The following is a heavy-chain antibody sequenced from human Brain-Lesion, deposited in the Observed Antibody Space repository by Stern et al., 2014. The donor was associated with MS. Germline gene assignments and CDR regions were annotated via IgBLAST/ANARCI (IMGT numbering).Heavy chain of an antibody. J-gene: IGHJ6*02. Sequence: QVQLVQSGPGLVKPSQTLSLSCTVSGGSISSGGYYWSWIRQPAGKGLEWIGRIFNSGSTSYNPSLQSRGTISIDTPKNQFSLRLNPMTAADTAVYYCARGRVVPGFQYYATDVWGQGTTVIVSS. CDR1: GGSISSGGYY. V-gene: IGHV4-61*02. D-gene: IGHD2-2*01. CDR3: ARGRVVPGFQYYATDV. CDR2: IFNSGST.